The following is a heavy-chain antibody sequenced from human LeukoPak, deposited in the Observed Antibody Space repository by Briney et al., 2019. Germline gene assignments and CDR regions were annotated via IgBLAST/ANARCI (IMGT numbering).Heavy chain of an antibody. CDR1: GYTVSGYY. J-gene: IGHJ5*02. CDR3: ARARFGSKNWFDP. D-gene: IGHD6-13*01. Sequence: GASVKVSCKASGYTVSGYYMHWVRQAPGQGLEWMGWINPNSGGTNYAQKFQGRVTMTRDTSISTAYMELSRLRSDDTAVYYCARARFGSKNWFDPWGQGTLVTVSS. CDR2: INPNSGGT. V-gene: IGHV1-2*02.